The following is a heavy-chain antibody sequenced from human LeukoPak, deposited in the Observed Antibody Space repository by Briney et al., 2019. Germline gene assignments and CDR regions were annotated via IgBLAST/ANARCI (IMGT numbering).Heavy chain of an antibody. J-gene: IGHJ6*03. CDR2: INWNGGST. CDR1: GFSVRTTY. D-gene: IGHD1-1*01. CDR3: ARSGNELLDYYYYYMDV. V-gene: IGHV3-20*04. Sequence: GSLRLSCAVSGFSVRTTYMSWVRQAPGKGLEWVSGINWNGGSTGYADSVKGRFTISRDNAKNSLYLQMNSLRAEDTALYYCARSGNELLDYYYYYMDVWGKGTTVTVSS.